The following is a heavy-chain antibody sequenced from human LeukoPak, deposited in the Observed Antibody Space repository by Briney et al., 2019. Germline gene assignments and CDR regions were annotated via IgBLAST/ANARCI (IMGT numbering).Heavy chain of an antibody. D-gene: IGHD6-6*01. J-gene: IGHJ4*02. CDR3: AKDDPIAARRGDY. CDR1: GFTFSSYG. CDR2: IRYDGSNK. Sequence: PGRSLRLSCAASGFTFSSYGMHWVRQAPGKGLEWVAFIRYDGSNKYYADSVKGRFTISRDNSKNTLYLQMNSLRAEDTAVYYCAKDDPIAARRGDYWGQGTLVTVSS. V-gene: IGHV3-30*02.